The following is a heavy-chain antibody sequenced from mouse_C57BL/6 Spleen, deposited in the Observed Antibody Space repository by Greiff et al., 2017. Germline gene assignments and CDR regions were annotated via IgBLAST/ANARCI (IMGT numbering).Heavy chain of an antibody. J-gene: IGHJ2*01. CDR3: ARSDSTIVTTYYLDY. CDR2: IDPNSGGT. D-gene: IGHD2-5*01. CDR1: GYTFTSYW. V-gene: IGHV1-72*01. Sequence: QVQLQQPGAELVKPGASVKLSCKASGYTFTSYWMHWVKQRPGRGLEWIGRIDPNSGGTKYNEKFKSKATLTVDKPSSTAYMQLSSLTSEDSAVYYGARSDSTIVTTYYLDYWGQGTTLTVSS.